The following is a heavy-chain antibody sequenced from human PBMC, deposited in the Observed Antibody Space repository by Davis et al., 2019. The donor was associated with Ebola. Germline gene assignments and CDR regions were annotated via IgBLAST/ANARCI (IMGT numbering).Heavy chain of an antibody. D-gene: IGHD3-22*01. J-gene: IGHJ4*02. V-gene: IGHV1-2*02. Sequence: ASVKVSCKASGYTFTGYYMHWVRQAPGQGLEWMGWINPNSGGTNYAQKFQGRVTMTRDTSISTAYMELSRLRSDDTAVYYCAKARLEIVVVITGFDYWGQGTLVTVSS. CDR2: INPNSGGT. CDR1: GYTFTGYY. CDR3: AKARLEIVVVITGFDY.